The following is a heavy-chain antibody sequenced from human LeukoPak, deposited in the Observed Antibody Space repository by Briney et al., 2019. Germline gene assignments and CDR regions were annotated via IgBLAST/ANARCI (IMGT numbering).Heavy chain of an antibody. D-gene: IGHD3-10*01. J-gene: IGHJ4*02. V-gene: IGHV4-61*01. CDR1: GGSVSSGSYY. CDR3: ATGGSGSYPRHNFDY. CDR2: IYYSGST. Sequence: SETLSLTCTVSGGSVSSGSYYWNWIRQPPGKGLEWIGYIYYSGSTNYNPSLKSRVTISVDTSKNQFSLKLSSVTAADTAVYYCATGGSGSYPRHNFDYWGQGTLVTVSS.